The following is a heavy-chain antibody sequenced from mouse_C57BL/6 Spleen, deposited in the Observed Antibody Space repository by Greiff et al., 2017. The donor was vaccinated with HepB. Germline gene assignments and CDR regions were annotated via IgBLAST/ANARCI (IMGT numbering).Heavy chain of an antibody. CDR2: ISSGGSYT. D-gene: IGHD2-2*01. J-gene: IGHJ2*01. CDR1: GFTFSSYG. Sequence: EVHLVESGGDLVKPGGSLKLSCAASGFTFSSYGMSWVRQTPDKRLEWVATISSGGSYTYYPDSVKGRFTISRDNAKNTLYLQMSSLKSEDTAMYYFARHGDGYDPFDYWGQGTTLTVSS. V-gene: IGHV5-6*01. CDR3: ARHGDGYDPFDY.